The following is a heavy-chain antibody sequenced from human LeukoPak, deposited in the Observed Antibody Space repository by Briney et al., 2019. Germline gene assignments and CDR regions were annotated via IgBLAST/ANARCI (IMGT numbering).Heavy chain of an antibody. J-gene: IGHJ5*02. V-gene: IGHV4-59*01. CDR2: IHYSGST. CDR1: GVSISSDY. CDR3: ARTRYGSGSYFNWFDR. Sequence: KAAETLSLTCTVSGVSISSDYWSWLRQPPGKGLEWIGHIHYSGSTNYNPSLKSRVTISVDTSKKQFSLKLGSVIAADTAVYYCARTRYGSGSYFNWFDRWGQGTLVTVSS. D-gene: IGHD3-10*01.